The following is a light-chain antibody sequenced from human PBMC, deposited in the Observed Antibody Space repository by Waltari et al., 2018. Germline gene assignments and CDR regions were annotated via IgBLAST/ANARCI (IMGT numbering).Light chain of an antibody. CDR3: QQYYSWPLT. Sequence: EIVMTQSPATLSLSPGERVTLSCWASQSVSSNLAWYQQKHGQAPRLLIYAASTRATGLPARFSGSGSGTEFTLTITSLQSEDFAVYCCQQYYSWPLTFGGGTKVEIK. J-gene: IGKJ4*01. V-gene: IGKV3-15*01. CDR2: AAS. CDR1: QSVSSN.